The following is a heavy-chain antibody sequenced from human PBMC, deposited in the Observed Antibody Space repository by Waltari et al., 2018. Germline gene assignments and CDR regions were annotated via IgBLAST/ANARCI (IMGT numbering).Heavy chain of an antibody. J-gene: IGHJ4*02. CDR2: INHSGST. CDR3: ARGKARYSSGWYVLFDY. V-gene: IGHV4-34*01. D-gene: IGHD6-19*01. CDR1: GGSFSGYY. Sequence: QVQLQQWGAGLLKPSETLSLTCAVYGGSFSGYYWSWIRQPPGKGLEWIGEINHSGSTNCNPSLKSRVTISVDTSKNQFSLKLSSVTAADTAVYYCARGKARYSSGWYVLFDYWGQGTLVTVSS.